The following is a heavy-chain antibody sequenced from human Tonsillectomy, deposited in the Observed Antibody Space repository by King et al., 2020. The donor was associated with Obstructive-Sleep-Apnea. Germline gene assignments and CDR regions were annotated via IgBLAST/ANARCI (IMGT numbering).Heavy chain of an antibody. CDR1: GFSLSTRGVA. V-gene: IGHV2-5*02. Sequence: TLKESGPALVKPTQTLTLTCTFSGFSLSTRGVAVGWIRQPPGQALEWLALIHWDDDKHYSPSLKNRLTITKDTSENQVVLTMTNMDPVDTATYYCANRYIATTGTYFFAYWGQGTLVTVSS. CDR2: IHWDDDK. CDR3: ANRYIATTGTYFFAY. J-gene: IGHJ4*02. D-gene: IGHD1-1*01.